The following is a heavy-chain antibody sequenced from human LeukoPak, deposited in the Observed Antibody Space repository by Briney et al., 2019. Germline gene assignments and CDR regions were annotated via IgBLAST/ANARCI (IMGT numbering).Heavy chain of an antibody. CDR3: ARAWIDY. D-gene: IGHD1-1*01. CDR2: IYSGGST. Sequence: GGSLRLSCAASGFTVSTNYMSWVRQAPGKGLEWVSVIYSGGSTYYADSVKGRFTISRDNAKNSLYLQMTSLTVDDTAVYYCARAWIDYWGQGTLVTVSS. CDR1: GFTVSTNY. V-gene: IGHV3-53*01. J-gene: IGHJ4*02.